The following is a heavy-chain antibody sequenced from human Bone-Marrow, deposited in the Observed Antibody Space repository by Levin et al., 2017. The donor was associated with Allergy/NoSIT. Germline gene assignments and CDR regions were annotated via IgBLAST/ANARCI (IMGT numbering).Heavy chain of an antibody. CDR3: AKDKAGTYFAFDI. CDR1: GGSISSDF. J-gene: IGHJ3*02. Sequence: SETLSLTCNVSGGSISSDFWSWIRQPPGKGLEWIGYFYNSGKTNYNPSLKSRVTISVDTSKNQFSLKLRSVTAADTALYYCAKDKAGTYFAFDIWGQGAMVTVSS. CDR2: FYNSGKT. D-gene: IGHD1-26*01. V-gene: IGHV4-59*01.